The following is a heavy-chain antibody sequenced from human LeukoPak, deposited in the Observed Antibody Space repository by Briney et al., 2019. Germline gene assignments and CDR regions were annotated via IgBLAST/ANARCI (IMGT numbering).Heavy chain of an antibody. CDR2: IWFDGSHK. CDR3: ARGDPLKGTRVFYYHGMDV. Sequence: GGSLRLSCTASGFTFSDSGMHWVRQAPGKGLEWVAVIWFDGSHKYFGDPVKGRFTISRDNSKNTVYLQMSSLRGDDTAVYYCARGDPLKGTRVFYYHGMDVWGQGTTVTVSS. D-gene: IGHD1-14*01. V-gene: IGHV3-33*01. J-gene: IGHJ6*02. CDR1: GFTFSDSG.